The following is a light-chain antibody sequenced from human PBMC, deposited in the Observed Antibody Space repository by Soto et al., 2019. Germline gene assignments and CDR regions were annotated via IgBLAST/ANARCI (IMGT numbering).Light chain of an antibody. CDR1: QSIFYISHNKNY. CDR3: QQYFTTPLT. CDR2: WAS. Sequence: DIVMTQSPDSLAVSLGERATINCKSSQSIFYISHNKNYLAWYQQKPGHPPKVLLYWASTRESGVPDRFSGSGSGTDFTLTISSLQAEDVAIYYCQQYFTTPLTFGGGTKVEIK. V-gene: IGKV4-1*01. J-gene: IGKJ4*01.